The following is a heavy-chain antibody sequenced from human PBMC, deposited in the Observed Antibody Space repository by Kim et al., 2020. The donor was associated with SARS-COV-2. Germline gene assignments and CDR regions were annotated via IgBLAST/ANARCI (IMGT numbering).Heavy chain of an antibody. D-gene: IGHD1-26*01. CDR3: ARASSYYVIDY. V-gene: IGHV4-59*13. CDR1: GGSISGYY. Sequence: SETLSLTCTVSGGSISGYYWSWVRQPPGKGLEWIGDIFNSGRTNYNPSLKSRVTISVDTSKNQFSLKLSSVTAADTAMYYCARASSYYVIDYWGQGTLVTVSS. CDR2: IFNSGRT. J-gene: IGHJ4*02.